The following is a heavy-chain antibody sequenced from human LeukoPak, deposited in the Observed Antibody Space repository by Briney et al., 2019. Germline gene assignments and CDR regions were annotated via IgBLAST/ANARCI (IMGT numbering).Heavy chain of an antibody. D-gene: IGHD2-15*01. V-gene: IGHV3-30*02. CDR1: GFTFSSYG. J-gene: IGHJ4*02. Sequence: PGGSLRLSCAASGFTFSSYGMHWVRQAPGKGLEWVAFIRYDGTNKYYADSVKGRFTISRDNSKNTLYLQMKSLRAEDTAVYYCAKDARLLSNPDYWGQGTLVTVSS. CDR3: AKDARLLSNPDY. CDR2: IRYDGTNK.